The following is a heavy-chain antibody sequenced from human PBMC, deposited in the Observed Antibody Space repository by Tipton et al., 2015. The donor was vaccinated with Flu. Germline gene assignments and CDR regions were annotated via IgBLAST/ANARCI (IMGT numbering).Heavy chain of an antibody. CDR2: IYTSGST. D-gene: IGHD3-10*01. J-gene: IGHJ6*02. CDR1: GDSISSGTHY. CDR3: ARDDGDYGSESYHYYYGMDV. V-gene: IGHV4-61*02. Sequence: TLSLTCTVSGDSISSGTHYWSWIRQPAGKGLEWIGRIYTSGSTNYNPSLKTRVTISVDTSKNQFSLKLSSVTVADTAVYYCARDDGDYGSESYHYYYGMDVWGQGTTVTVSS.